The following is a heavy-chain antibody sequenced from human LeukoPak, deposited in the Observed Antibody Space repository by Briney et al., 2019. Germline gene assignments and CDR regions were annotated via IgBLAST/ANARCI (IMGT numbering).Heavy chain of an antibody. Sequence: GGSLRLSCAASGFPFRDYYMTWIRQAPGKGLEWISYISRSGDSLYYADSVEGRFTISRDNAKNSLFLQMNSLRADDTAVYYCGREVVIFPDYYYYGMDVWGQGTTVTVSS. CDR1: GFPFRDYY. V-gene: IGHV3-11*01. CDR3: GREVVIFPDYYYYGMDV. J-gene: IGHJ6*02. D-gene: IGHD3-9*01. CDR2: ISRSGDSL.